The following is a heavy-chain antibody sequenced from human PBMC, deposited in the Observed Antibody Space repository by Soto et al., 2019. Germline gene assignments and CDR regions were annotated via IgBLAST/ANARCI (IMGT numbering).Heavy chain of an antibody. CDR3: ARQLIMITFGGVIVRLGIDY. D-gene: IGHD3-16*02. V-gene: IGHV4-39*01. CDR2: IYYSGST. CDR1: VCSITSSSYY. Sequence: SETLSLTCTVSVCSITSSSYYWGWIRQPPGKGLEWIGSIYYSGSTYYNPSLKSRITISVDTSKNQFSLKLSSVTAADTAVYYCARQLIMITFGGVIVRLGIDYWGQGTLVTVSS. J-gene: IGHJ4*02.